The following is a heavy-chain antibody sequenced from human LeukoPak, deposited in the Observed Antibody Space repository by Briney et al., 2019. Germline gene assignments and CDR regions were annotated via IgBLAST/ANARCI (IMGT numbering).Heavy chain of an antibody. CDR3: AKVKGYNGSDY. V-gene: IGHV3-15*01. D-gene: IGHD5-12*01. J-gene: IGHJ4*02. Sequence: PGGSLRLSCAASGFTFSNAWMSWVRQAPGKGLEWVGRIKSKTDGGTTDYAAPVKGRFTISRDDSKNTLYLQMNSLRAEDTAVYYCAKVKGYNGSDYWGQGTLVTVSS. CDR2: IKSKTDGGTT. CDR1: GFTFSNAW.